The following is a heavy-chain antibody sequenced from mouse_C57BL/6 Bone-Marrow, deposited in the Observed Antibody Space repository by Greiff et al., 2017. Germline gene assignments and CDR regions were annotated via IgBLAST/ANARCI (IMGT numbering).Heavy chain of an antibody. V-gene: IGHV3-6*01. D-gene: IGHD1-1*01. CDR3: ARDPFLITTVVATRYFDV. CDR1: GYSITSGYY. J-gene: IGHJ1*03. CDR2: ISYDGSN. Sequence: DVKLQESGPGLVKPSQSLSLTCSVTGYSITSGYYWNWIRQFPGNKLEWMGYISYDGSNNYNPSLKNRISITRDTSKNQFFLKLNSVTTEDTATYYCARDPFLITTVVATRYFDVWGTGTTVTVSS.